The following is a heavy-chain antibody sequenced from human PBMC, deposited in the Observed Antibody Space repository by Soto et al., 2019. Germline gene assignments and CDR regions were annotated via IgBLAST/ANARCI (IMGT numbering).Heavy chain of an antibody. CDR3: ARGSYYGSGSYHAGMDV. D-gene: IGHD3-10*01. CDR1: GGTFSSYA. V-gene: IGHV1-69*12. CDR2: IIPIFGTA. Sequence: QVQLVQSGAEVKKPGSSVKVSCKASGGTFSSYASSWVRQAPGQGLEWMGGIIPIFGTANYAQKFQGRVTITADESTSTAYMELSSLRSEDTAVYYCARGSYYGSGSYHAGMDVWGQGTTVTVSS. J-gene: IGHJ6*02.